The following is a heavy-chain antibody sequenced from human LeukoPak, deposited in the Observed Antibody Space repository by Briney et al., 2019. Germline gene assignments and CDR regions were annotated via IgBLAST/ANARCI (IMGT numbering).Heavy chain of an antibody. CDR3: ARDRKAWEPQGWLDP. D-gene: IGHD1-26*01. CDR2: ISSSSSTI. Sequence: GGSLRLSCAASGFTFSSYAMNWVRQAPGKGLEWVSYISSSSSTIYYADSVKGRFTISRDNAKNSLYLQMNSLRAEDTAVYYCARDRKAWEPQGWLDPWGQGTLVTVSS. CDR1: GFTFSSYA. J-gene: IGHJ5*02. V-gene: IGHV3-48*01.